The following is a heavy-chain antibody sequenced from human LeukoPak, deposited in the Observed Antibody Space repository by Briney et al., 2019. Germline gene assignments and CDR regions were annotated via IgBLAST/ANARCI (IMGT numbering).Heavy chain of an antibody. V-gene: IGHV1-69*13. CDR1: GGTFSSYA. J-gene: IGHJ4*02. CDR3: ARASGQAYYDILTGYAH. CDR2: IIPIFGTA. D-gene: IGHD3-9*01. Sequence: SVKVSCKASGGTFSSYAISWVRQAPGQGLEWMGGIIPIFGTANYAQKFQGRVTITADESTSTAYMELSSPRSEDTAAYYCARASGQAYYDILTGYAHWGQGTLVTVSS.